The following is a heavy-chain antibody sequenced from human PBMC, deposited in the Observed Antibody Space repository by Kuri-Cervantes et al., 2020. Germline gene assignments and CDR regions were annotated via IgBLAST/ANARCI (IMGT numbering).Heavy chain of an antibody. CDR1: GFTFSSYA. CDR3: ARVGPGGFFDY. V-gene: IGHV3-30-3*01. D-gene: IGHD1-26*01. J-gene: IGHJ4*02. Sequence: LSLTCASSGFTFSSYAMHWVRQAPGKGLEWVAVISYDGSNKYYADSVKGRFTISRDNSKNTLYLQMNSLRAEDTAVYYCARVGPGGFFDYWGQGTRVTVSS. CDR2: ISYDGSNK.